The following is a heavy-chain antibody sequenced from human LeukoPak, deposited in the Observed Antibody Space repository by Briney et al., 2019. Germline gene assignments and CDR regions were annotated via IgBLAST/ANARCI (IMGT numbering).Heavy chain of an antibody. CDR1: GGSISSSSYY. V-gene: IGHV4-39*01. D-gene: IGHD6-6*01. Sequence: SETLSLTCTVSGGSISSSSYYWGWIRQPPGKGLEWFGSIYYSGSTYSNPSPKSQAPIPLEPSKNQFSLKLTSVPADAPSVYSCARVESSSGFRFDYGGQGTLVTVSS. CDR3: ARVESSSGFRFDY. J-gene: IGHJ4*02. CDR2: IYYSGST.